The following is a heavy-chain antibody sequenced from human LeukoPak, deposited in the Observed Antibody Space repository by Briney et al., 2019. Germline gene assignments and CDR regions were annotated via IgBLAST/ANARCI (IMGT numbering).Heavy chain of an antibody. V-gene: IGHV3-66*01. J-gene: IGHJ4*02. CDR3: ARDQIRPGY. CDR1: GFTFSSYS. Sequence: GGSLRLSCAASGFTFSSYSMNWVRQAPGKGLEWVSVIYSGGSTYYADSVKGRFTISRDHSKNTLYLQMNSLRAEDTAVYYCARDQIRPGYWGQGILVSVSS. CDR2: IYSGGST.